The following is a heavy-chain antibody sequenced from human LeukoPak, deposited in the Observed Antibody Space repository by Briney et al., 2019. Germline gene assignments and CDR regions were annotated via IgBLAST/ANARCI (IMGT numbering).Heavy chain of an antibody. CDR3: AKDWAKLGYCSSTSCYGFGYYYMDV. CDR2: ISMSGSNK. J-gene: IGHJ6*03. D-gene: IGHD2-2*01. Sequence: GGSLRLSCAASGFIFSDYYLTWVRQAPGTGLEWVSFISMSGSNKSYADSVKGRFTISRDNAKNSLYLQMNSLRAEDTAVYYCAKDWAKLGYCSSTSCYGFGYYYMDVWGKGTTVTISS. V-gene: IGHV3-11*04. CDR1: GFIFSDYY.